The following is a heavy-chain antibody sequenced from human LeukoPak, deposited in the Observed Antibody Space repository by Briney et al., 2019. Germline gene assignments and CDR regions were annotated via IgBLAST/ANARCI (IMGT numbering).Heavy chain of an antibody. CDR2: IIPILGIA. D-gene: IGHD3-10*01. V-gene: IGHV1-69*04. Sequence: ASVKVSCKASGGTFSSYAISWVRQAPGQGLEWMGRIIPILGIANYAQKFQGRVTMTRDTSTSTVYMELSSLRSEDTAVYYCARDLEEITMVRGVINLDYYYYYGMDVWGQGTTVTVSS. CDR1: GGTFSSYA. CDR3: ARDLEEITMVRGVINLDYYYYYGMDV. J-gene: IGHJ6*02.